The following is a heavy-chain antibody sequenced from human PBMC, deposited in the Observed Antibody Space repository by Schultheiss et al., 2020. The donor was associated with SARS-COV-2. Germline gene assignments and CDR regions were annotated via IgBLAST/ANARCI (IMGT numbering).Heavy chain of an antibody. Sequence: GGSLRLSCAASGFTFSSYAMSWVRQAPGKGLEWVANIKQDGSEKYYVDSVKGRFAISRDNAKNSLYLQMNSLRAEDTAVYYCANEGGQGFGELLDWGQGTLVTVSS. J-gene: IGHJ4*02. V-gene: IGHV3-7*03. D-gene: IGHD3-10*01. CDR3: ANEGGQGFGELLD. CDR1: GFTFSSYA. CDR2: IKQDGSEK.